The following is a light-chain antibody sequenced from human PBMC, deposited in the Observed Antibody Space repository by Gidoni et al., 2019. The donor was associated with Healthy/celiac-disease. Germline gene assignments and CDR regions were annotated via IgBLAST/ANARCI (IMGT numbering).Light chain of an antibody. Sequence: SSELTQDPAVSVAFGQTVRNTCQGDSLRSNYASWYQQKPGQAPVLVIYGKNNRPSGIPDRFSGSSSGNTASLTITGAQAEDEADYYCNSRNSSGNHWVFGGGTKLTVL. V-gene: IGLV3-19*01. J-gene: IGLJ3*02. CDR1: SLRSNY. CDR2: GKN. CDR3: NSRNSSGNHWV.